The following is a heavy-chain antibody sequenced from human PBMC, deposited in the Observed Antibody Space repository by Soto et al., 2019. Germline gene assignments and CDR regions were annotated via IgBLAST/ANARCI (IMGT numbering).Heavy chain of an antibody. D-gene: IGHD3-3*02. CDR3: ARLPSRHLVDY. CDR1: GSSINSSGYY. CDR2: MFYGVSA. J-gene: IGHJ4*02. Sequence: SETLSLTCTVSGSSINSSGYYWGWIRQPPGKGLEWIGSMFYGVSAYYNPSLKSRVTVSVDTSKNQFSLNLRSVTAADTAVYYCARLPSRHLVDYWGQGTLVTVSS. V-gene: IGHV4-39*01.